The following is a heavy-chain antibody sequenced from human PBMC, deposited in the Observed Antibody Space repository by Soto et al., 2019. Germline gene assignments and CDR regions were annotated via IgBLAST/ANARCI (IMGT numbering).Heavy chain of an antibody. V-gene: IGHV5-51*01. J-gene: IGHJ4*02. D-gene: IGHD6-13*01. CDR3: VRSDSSTWFFDS. Sequence: PGESLKISCKDSGYTFTNYWIGWVRQMPGKGLEWMGDIYPGDSDTKYSPSFQGQVTISADKSISTAYLQWSSLKASDTAMYYCVRSDSSTWFFDSWGQGTLVTVSS. CDR2: IYPGDSDT. CDR1: GYTFTNYW.